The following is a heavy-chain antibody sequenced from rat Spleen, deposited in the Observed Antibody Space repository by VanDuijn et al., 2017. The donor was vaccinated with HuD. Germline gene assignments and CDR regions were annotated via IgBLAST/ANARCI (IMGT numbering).Heavy chain of an antibody. V-gene: IGHV5-22*01. J-gene: IGHJ2*01. CDR3: ARSVFDY. CDR1: GFPFSDYY. CDR2: ISYEGSGT. Sequence: EVQLVESGGGLVQPGRSLKLSCAASGFPFSDYYMAWVRQAPKKGLEWVTSISYEGSGTCYGDSVKGRFTISRDNAKSTLYLQMDSLRSEDTATYYCARSVFDYWGQGVMVTVSS.